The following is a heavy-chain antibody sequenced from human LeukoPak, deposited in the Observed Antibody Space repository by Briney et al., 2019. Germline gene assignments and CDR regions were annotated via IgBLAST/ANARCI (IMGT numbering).Heavy chain of an antibody. CDR2: IIPIFGTA. CDR1: GGTFSSYA. V-gene: IGHV1-69*13. Sequence: SVKVSCKASGGTFSSYAISWVRQAPGQGLEWMGGIIPIFGTANYAQKFQGRVTITADESTSTAYMELSSLRSEDTAVYYCARSGSWNHTPMNQYYFDYWGQGTLVTVSS. CDR3: ARSGSWNHTPMNQYYFDY. J-gene: IGHJ4*02. D-gene: IGHD2-15*01.